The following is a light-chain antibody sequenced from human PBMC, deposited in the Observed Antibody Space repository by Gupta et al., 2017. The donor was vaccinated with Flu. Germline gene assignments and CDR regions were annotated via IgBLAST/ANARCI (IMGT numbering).Light chain of an antibody. CDR1: SSDIGGYNY. V-gene: IGLV2-14*01. CDR3: GSYTSSSTWV. J-gene: IGLJ3*02. Sequence: QSALTQPASVSGSPGQSITISCTGTSSDIGGYNYVSWYLQHPGKAPKLMIYEVTNRPSGVSKRFSGSKSGNTASLTVSGLQAEDEADYFCGSYTSSSTWVFGGGTKLTVL. CDR2: EVT.